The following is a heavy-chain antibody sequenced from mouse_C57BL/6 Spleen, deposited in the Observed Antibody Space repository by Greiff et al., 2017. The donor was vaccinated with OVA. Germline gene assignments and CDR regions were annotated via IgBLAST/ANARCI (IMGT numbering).Heavy chain of an antibody. V-gene: IGHV5-6*02. Sequence: VKLVESGGDLVKPGGSLKLSCAASGFTFSSYGMSWVRQTPDKRLEWVATISSGGSYTYYPDSVKGRFTISRDNAKNTLYLQMSSLKSEDTAMYYCARIYYAMDYWGQGASVTVSS. J-gene: IGHJ4*01. CDR3: ARIYYAMDY. CDR2: ISSGGSYT. CDR1: GFTFSSYG.